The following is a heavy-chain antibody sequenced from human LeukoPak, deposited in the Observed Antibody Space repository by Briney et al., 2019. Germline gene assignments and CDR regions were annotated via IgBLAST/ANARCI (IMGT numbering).Heavy chain of an antibody. CDR2: VYPSAGTS. D-gene: IGHD3-16*01. V-gene: IGHV1-46*03. CDR3: VREYHGGYFDF. Sequence: GAPVKVSCKASGYIFTSYYMHWVRQAPGQGLEWLGVVYPSAGTSDPAKRFRARITLSDDTSTSTAYMELRSLKSEDTAIYFCVREYHGGYFDFWGQGTLVTVSS. CDR1: GYIFTSYY. J-gene: IGHJ4*02.